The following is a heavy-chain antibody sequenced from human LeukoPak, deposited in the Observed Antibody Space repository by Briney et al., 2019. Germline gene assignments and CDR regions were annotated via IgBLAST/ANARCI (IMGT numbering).Heavy chain of an antibody. Sequence: RGGSPRVSRAASGFNFNSYSMNWVRPAPGKGLEGVASISSSSCYFYYADSVKGRFTNSRDNAKNSLYLQMDSLRAEDTAVYYCARDGERDIVVVPAAMGRGYYYGMDVWGKGTTVTVSS. J-gene: IGHJ6*04. CDR3: ARDGERDIVVVPAAMGRGYYYGMDV. CDR2: ISSSSCYF. D-gene: IGHD2-2*01. V-gene: IGHV3-21*01. CDR1: GFNFNSYS.